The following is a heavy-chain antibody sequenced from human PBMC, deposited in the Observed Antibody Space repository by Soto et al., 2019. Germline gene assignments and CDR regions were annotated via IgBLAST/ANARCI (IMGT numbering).Heavy chain of an antibody. D-gene: IGHD3-22*01. CDR1: GGTFSSYV. J-gene: IGHJ4*02. CDR2: IIPMSGAA. V-gene: IGHV1-69*01. Sequence: QVQLVQSGAEVKKPGSSVKVSCKASGGTFSSYVFSWVRQAPGQGLEWMGGIIPMSGAATYAQKFQDRVTMTADESTSTADMDLGSLYSEDTALYYCETLIYYEDSSHRDCGGWGQGTLVTVSS. CDR3: ETLIYYEDSSHRDCGG.